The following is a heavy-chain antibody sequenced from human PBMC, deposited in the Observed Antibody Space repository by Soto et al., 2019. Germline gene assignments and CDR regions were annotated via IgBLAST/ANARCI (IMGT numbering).Heavy chain of an antibody. CDR2: IDPSDSYT. Sequence: GESLKISCQGSGYSFTSYWISWVRQMPGKGLEWMGRIDPSDSYTNYSPSFQGHVTISADKSISTAYLQWSSLKASDTAMYYCARHVGDGYKNFDYWGQGTLVTVSS. CDR3: ARHVGDGYKNFDY. CDR1: GYSFTSYW. J-gene: IGHJ4*02. D-gene: IGHD1-26*01. V-gene: IGHV5-10-1*01.